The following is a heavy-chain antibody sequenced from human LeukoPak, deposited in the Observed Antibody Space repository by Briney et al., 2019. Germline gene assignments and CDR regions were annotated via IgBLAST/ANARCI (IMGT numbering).Heavy chain of an antibody. CDR3: AKRDTAMVTGSLFDY. CDR1: GFTFSSYG. V-gene: IGHV3-30*02. Sequence: PGGSLRLSCAASGFTFSSYGMHWVRQAQGKGLEWVAFIRYDGSNKYYADSVKGRFTISRDNSKNTLYLQMNSLRAEDTAVYYCAKRDTAMVTGSLFDYWGQGTLVTVSS. J-gene: IGHJ4*02. CDR2: IRYDGSNK. D-gene: IGHD5-18*01.